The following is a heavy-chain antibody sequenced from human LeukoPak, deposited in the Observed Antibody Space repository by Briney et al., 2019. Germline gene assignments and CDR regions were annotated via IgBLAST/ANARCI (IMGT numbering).Heavy chain of an antibody. J-gene: IGHJ4*02. D-gene: IGHD5-12*01. CDR2: INHSGST. V-gene: IGHV4-34*01. Sequence: TPSETLSLTCAVYGGSFSGYYWSWIRQPPGKGLEWIGEINHSGSTNYNPSLKSRVTISVDTSKNQFSLKLSSVTAADTAVYYCASPVSATIDGNFDYWGQGTLVTVSS. CDR3: ASPVSATIDGNFDY. CDR1: GGSFSGYY.